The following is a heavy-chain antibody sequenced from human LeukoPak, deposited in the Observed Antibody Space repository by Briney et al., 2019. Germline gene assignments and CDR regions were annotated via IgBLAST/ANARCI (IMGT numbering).Heavy chain of an antibody. D-gene: IGHD6-13*01. J-gene: IGHJ4*02. Sequence: ASVKVSCKASGYTFTGYYMHWVRQAPGQGLEWMGWINPNSGGTNYAQKFQGRVTMTRDTSISTAYMELSRLRSDDTAVYHCATGYSPLYYFDYWGQGTLVTASS. CDR3: ATGYSPLYYFDY. CDR2: INPNSGGT. CDR1: GYTFTGYY. V-gene: IGHV1-2*02.